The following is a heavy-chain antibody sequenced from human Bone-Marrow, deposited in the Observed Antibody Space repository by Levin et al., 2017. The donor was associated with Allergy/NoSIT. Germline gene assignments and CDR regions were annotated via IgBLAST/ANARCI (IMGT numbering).Heavy chain of an antibody. D-gene: IGHD3-10*01. CDR3: ARDQAIQDVVITSYWIDF. Sequence: GESLKISCKASGYRFTTYSIHWVRQAPGQRLEWMGWISPGNGNTKYSQKFQDRFTISRDTSASTAYMELSSLTSEDTAVYYCARDQAIQDVVITSYWIDFWGQGTLVTVSS. V-gene: IGHV1-3*01. J-gene: IGHJ5*01. CDR1: GYRFTTYS. CDR2: ISPGNGNT.